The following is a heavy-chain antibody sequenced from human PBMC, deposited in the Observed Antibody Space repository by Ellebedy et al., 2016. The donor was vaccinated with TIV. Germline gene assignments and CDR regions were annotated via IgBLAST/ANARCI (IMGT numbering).Heavy chain of an antibody. Sequence: GESLKISCAASGFTFRNYAMSWVRQAPGKGLEWVSRISKGGDSPYYAAPVRGRFTISRDNSKSTLYLQMNSLRAEDTAVYYCAKRDLETVPTTVFDHWGQGTLVTVSS. CDR2: ISKGGDSP. V-gene: IGHV3-23*01. J-gene: IGHJ4*02. CDR3: AKRDLETVPTTVFDH. CDR1: GFTFRNYA. D-gene: IGHD5-12*01.